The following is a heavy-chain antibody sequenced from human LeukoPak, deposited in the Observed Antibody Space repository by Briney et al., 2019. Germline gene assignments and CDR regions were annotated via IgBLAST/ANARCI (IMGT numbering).Heavy chain of an antibody. V-gene: IGHV1-8*01. CDR3: ARGSYSSSWYPRNDFDY. CDR1: GYTFTSYD. CDR2: MNPNRGNT. D-gene: IGHD6-13*01. Sequence: ASVKVSCKASGYTFTSYDINWVRQATGQGLEWMGWMNPNRGNTGYAQKFQGRVTMTRNTSISTAYMELSSLRSEDTAMYYCARGSYSSSWYPRNDFDYWGQGTLVTVSS. J-gene: IGHJ4*02.